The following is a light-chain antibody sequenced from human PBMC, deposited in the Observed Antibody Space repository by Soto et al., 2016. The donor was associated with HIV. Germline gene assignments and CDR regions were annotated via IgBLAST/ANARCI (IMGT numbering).Light chain of an antibody. CDR1: QSISSW. CDR2: KAS. CDR3: QQYNSYWT. V-gene: IGKV1-5*03. Sequence: DIQMTQSPSFVSASVGDRVCITCRASQSISSWLAWYQQKPGKAPKLLIYKASSLESGVPSRFSGSGSGTEFTLTISSLQPDDFATYYCQQYNSYWTFGQGTKVEIK. J-gene: IGKJ1*01.